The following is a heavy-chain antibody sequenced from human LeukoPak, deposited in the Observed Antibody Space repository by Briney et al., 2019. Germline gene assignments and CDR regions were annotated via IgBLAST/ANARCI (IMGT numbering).Heavy chain of an antibody. CDR2: IYYSGST. CDR3: ARDDCSGGSCYNY. CDR1: GGSISSSSYY. Sequence: SETLSLTCTVSGGSISSSSYYWGWIRQPPGKGLEWIGSIYYSGSTYYNPSLKSRVTISVDMSKNQFSLKLSSVTAADTAVYYCARDDCSGGSCYNYWGQGTLVTVSS. J-gene: IGHJ4*02. V-gene: IGHV4-39*07. D-gene: IGHD2-15*01.